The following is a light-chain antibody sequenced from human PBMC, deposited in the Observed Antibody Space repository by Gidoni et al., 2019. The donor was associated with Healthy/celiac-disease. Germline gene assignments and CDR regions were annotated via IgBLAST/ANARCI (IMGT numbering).Light chain of an antibody. CDR2: DAS. CDR1: QSVSSY. CDR3: QQRSNWPPT. V-gene: IGKV3-11*01. J-gene: IGKJ1*01. Sequence: EIVSTQSPATLSLSPGERATPSCRASQSVSSYLAWYQQKPGQAPRLLIYDASNRATGIPARFSGSGSGTDFTLTISSLEPEDFAVYYCQQRSNWPPTFGQGTKVEIK.